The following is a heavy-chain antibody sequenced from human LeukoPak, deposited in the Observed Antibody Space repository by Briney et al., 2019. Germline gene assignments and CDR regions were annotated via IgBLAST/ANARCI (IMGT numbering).Heavy chain of an antibody. Sequence: GASVKVSCKASGYPFNNYDINWVRQATGQGLEWMGWMNPHSGKTGYAQNFQGRVTMTRDTSISTAYMELSSLRSEDTAVYYCAKYYYGSGHSVWATGNYFDYWGQGTLVTVSS. CDR1: GYPFNNYD. J-gene: IGHJ4*02. CDR3: AKYYYGSGHSVWATGNYFDY. D-gene: IGHD3-10*01. CDR2: MNPHSGKT. V-gene: IGHV1-8*01.